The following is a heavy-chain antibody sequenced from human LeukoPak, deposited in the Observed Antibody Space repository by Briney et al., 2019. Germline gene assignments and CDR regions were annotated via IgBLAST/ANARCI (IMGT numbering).Heavy chain of an antibody. D-gene: IGHD3-22*01. J-gene: IGHJ4*02. Sequence: GASVKVSCKASGYTFTAYYMHWVRQAPAQGLEWMGWINPNSGAANYAQKFQGRVTMTRDTSISTAYMELSRLRSDDTAVYYCARDRRELNYYDSSGYYPGHWGQGTLVTVSS. CDR2: INPNSGAA. CDR3: ARDRRELNYYDSSGYYPGH. CDR1: GYTFTAYY. V-gene: IGHV1-2*02.